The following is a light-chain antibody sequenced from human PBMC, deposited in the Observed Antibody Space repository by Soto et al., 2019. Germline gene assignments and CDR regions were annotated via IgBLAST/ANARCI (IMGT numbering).Light chain of an antibody. Sequence: EIVLAQSPSVLSLSVGERATLSCRASQTVKSSYLAWYQQKPGQAPRLLIYDASTRAAGIPDRFSASGSGTDFTLIISRLEPEDFAVYSCQQYASSPQTFGQGTKVDIK. V-gene: IGKV3-20*01. J-gene: IGKJ1*01. CDR1: QTVKSSY. CDR3: QQYASSPQT. CDR2: DAS.